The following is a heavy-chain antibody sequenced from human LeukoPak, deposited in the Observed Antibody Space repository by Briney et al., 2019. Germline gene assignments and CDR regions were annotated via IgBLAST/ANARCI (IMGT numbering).Heavy chain of an antibody. CDR1: GFTFSSYG. V-gene: IGHV3-30*02. CDR3: AKDYYRFLNWSPPDY. D-gene: IGHD3-3*01. CDR2: TRYDGSNE. Sequence: GGSLRLSCAASGFTFSSYGMHWVRQAPGKGLEWVSFTRYDGSNEYYADSVRGRFTISRDNSKNTLYLQMSSLRLEDTAVYYCAKDYYRFLNWSPPDYWGQGTRVTVSS. J-gene: IGHJ4*02.